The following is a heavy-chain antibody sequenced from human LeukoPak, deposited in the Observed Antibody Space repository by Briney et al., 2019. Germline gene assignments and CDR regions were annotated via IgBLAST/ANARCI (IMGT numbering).Heavy chain of an antibody. CDR3: AKDLHQLPYNWFDP. CDR1: GFTFSSYA. D-gene: IGHD2-2*01. CDR2: ISGSGGST. J-gene: IGHJ5*02. Sequence: GGSLRLSCAASGFTFSSYAMSWVRQAPGKGLEWVSAISGSGGSTYYADSVKGRFTISRDNSKDTLYLQMNSLRAEDTAVYYCAKDLHQLPYNWFDPWGQGTLVTVSS. V-gene: IGHV3-23*01.